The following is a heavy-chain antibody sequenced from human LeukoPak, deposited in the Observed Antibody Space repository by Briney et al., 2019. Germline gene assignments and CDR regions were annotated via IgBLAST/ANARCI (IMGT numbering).Heavy chain of an antibody. V-gene: IGHV1-46*01. D-gene: IGHD5-18*01. J-gene: IGHJ4*02. Sequence: ASVKVSCKASGYTFTSYYMHWVRQAPGQGLEWMGIINPSDGSTSYAQKFQGRVTMTRDTSTSTVYMELSSLRYEDTAVYYCAGGGSSYGYQYWGQGTLVTVSS. CDR3: AGGGSSYGYQY. CDR2: INPSDGST. CDR1: GYTFTSYY.